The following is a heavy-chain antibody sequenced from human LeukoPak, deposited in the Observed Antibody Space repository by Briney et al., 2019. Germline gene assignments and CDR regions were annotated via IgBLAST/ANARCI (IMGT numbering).Heavy chain of an antibody. J-gene: IGHJ3*02. CDR1: GFTFSSYA. Sequence: GGSLRLSCAASGFTFSSYAMSWVRQAPEKGLEWVSAISGSGGSTYYADSVKGRFTISRDNSKNTLYLQMNSLRAEDTAVYYCAKDRGVRGFYDAFDIWGQGTMVTVSS. D-gene: IGHD3-10*01. V-gene: IGHV3-23*01. CDR2: ISGSGGST. CDR3: AKDRGVRGFYDAFDI.